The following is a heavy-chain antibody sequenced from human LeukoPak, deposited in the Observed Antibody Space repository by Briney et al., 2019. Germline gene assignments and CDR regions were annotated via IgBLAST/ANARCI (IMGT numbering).Heavy chain of an antibody. D-gene: IGHD3-10*01. J-gene: IGHJ6*02. Sequence: GASVKVSCKVSGYTLTELSMHWMRQAPGKGIEWMGGFDPEDGETIYAQKFQGRVTMTEDTSTDTAYMELSSLRSEDTAVYYRATVGVRGTSYYYYYYGMDVWGQGTTVTVSS. V-gene: IGHV1-24*01. CDR1: GYTLTELS. CDR2: FDPEDGET. CDR3: ATVGVRGTSYYYYYYGMDV.